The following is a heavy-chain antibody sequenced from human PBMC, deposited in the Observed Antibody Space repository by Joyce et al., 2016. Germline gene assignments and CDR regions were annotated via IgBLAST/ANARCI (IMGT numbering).Heavy chain of an antibody. J-gene: IGHJ4*02. Sequence: EVQLVESGGGLIQPGGSLRLSCAASGFTVDSKYMSWVRQAPGKGLEWVSVTYTDGFTYYADSVKGRFTISRDNSKNTLYLHMNSLGADDTAMYYCARGMSAVLPWYFIYWGQGNLVTVSS. V-gene: IGHV3-53*01. CDR2: TYTDGFT. CDR1: GFTVDSKY. CDR3: ARGMSAVLPWYFIY. D-gene: IGHD2-15*01.